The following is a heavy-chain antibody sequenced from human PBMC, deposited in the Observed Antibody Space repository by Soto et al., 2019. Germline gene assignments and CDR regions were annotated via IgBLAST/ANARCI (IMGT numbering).Heavy chain of an antibody. J-gene: IGHJ4*02. CDR2: INSDGSTI. CDR1: GFSFSGYW. D-gene: IGHD2-2*01. V-gene: IGHV3-74*01. CDR3: AGDPLPEY. Sequence: GGSLRLSCTASGFSFSGYWMHWFRQAPGKGLVWVSRINSDGSTITYADSVKGRFTISRDNAKNTLHLQMNSLRADDTGVYYCAGDPLPEYWRQGTLVTVSS.